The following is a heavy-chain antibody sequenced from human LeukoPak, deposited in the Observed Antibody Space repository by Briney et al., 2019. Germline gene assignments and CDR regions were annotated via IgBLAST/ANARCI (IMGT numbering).Heavy chain of an antibody. Sequence: ASVKVSCKASGYTFTGYYMHWVRQAPGQGLEWTGWINPNSGGTNYAQKFQGRVTMTRDTSISTAYMELSRLRSDDTAVYYCARVVLYGSGRLSWPNYGMDVWGQGTTVTVSS. CDR1: GYTFTGYY. V-gene: IGHV1-2*02. CDR2: INPNSGGT. CDR3: ARVVLYGSGRLSWPNYGMDV. J-gene: IGHJ6*02. D-gene: IGHD3-10*01.